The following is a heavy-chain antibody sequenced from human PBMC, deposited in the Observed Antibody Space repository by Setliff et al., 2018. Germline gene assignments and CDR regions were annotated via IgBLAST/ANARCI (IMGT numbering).Heavy chain of an antibody. CDR3: AKSSVASTFYYFYYKDV. D-gene: IGHD6-19*01. Sequence: GGSLRLSCAASGFSFSDYAMSWVRQAPRKGLEWVSGGSTGKTDYADSVKGRFTISRDNSKNTLYLQMDSLRTEDTAVYYCAKSSVASTFYYFYYKDVWGKGTTVTVSS. V-gene: IGHV3-23*01. CDR2: GSTGKT. J-gene: IGHJ6*03. CDR1: GFSFSDYA.